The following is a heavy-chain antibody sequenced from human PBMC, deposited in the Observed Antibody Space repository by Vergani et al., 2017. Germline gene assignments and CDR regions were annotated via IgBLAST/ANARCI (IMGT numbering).Heavy chain of an antibody. V-gene: IGHV1-18*01. CDR1: GYTFTSFG. J-gene: IGHJ6*02. Sequence: QVQLVQSGAEVKKPGASVKVSCKASGYTFTSFGISWVRQAPGKGLEWMGWISAYNGNTNYAQKLQGRVTMTTDTSSSTAYMELRSLRSDDTAVYYCASVTIFGVPDGMDVWGQGTTVTVSS. CDR3: ASVTIFGVPDGMDV. CDR2: ISAYNGNT. D-gene: IGHD3-3*01.